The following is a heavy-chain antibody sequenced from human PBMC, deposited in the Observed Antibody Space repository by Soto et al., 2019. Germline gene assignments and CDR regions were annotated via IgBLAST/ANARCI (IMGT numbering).Heavy chain of an antibody. J-gene: IGHJ4*02. CDR1: GGTFSSYA. Sequence: QVQLVQSGAEVKKPESSVQVSCKASGGTFSSYAISWVRQAPGQGLEWMGGIIPIFGTANYAQKFQGRVTITEDESTSRAYMELSSLRSEDTAVYYCASCAGYSYGFGYWGQGTLVTVSS. CDR2: IIPIFGTA. CDR3: ASCAGYSYGFGY. D-gene: IGHD5-18*01. V-gene: IGHV1-69*12.